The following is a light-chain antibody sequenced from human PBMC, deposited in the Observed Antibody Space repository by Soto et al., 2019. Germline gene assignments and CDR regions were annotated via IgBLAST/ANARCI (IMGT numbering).Light chain of an antibody. CDR3: QTWGTGIHVV. Sequence: QLVLTQSPSASASLGASVKLTCTLSSGHSSYVIAWHQQQPEKGPRYLMKLNSDGSHSKGDGIPDRFSGSSPGAERYLIISRLQSEDEADYYCQTWGTGIHVVFGGGTKVTVL. CDR1: SGHSSYV. V-gene: IGLV4-69*02. CDR2: LNSDGSH. J-gene: IGLJ2*01.